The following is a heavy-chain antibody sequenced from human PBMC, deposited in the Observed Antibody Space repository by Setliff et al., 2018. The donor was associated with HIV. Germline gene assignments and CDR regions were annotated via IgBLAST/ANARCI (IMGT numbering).Heavy chain of an antibody. CDR2: IHHSGST. V-gene: IGHV4-38-2*02. CDR1: GYSISNGYY. J-gene: IGHJ6*02. D-gene: IGHD2-15*01. Sequence: SETLSLTCALSGYSISNGYYWGWIRQPSGKGLEWIGSIHHSGSTFYNPSLRSRVTISVDTSQDQFSLRLTSVTAADTAVYYCAREQYHFVVDYYYYYGMDVWGQGNTVTVSS. CDR3: AREQYHFVVDYYYYYGMDV.